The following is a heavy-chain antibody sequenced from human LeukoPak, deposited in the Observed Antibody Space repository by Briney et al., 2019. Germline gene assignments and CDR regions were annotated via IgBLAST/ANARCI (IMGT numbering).Heavy chain of an antibody. CDR2: FQYSGST. D-gene: IGHD1-26*01. Sequence: SETLSLTCTVSGGSISSDYWSWIRQPPGKGLEWIGYFQYSGSTNYNPSLKSRVTISVDTSKNQFSLKMSSVTAADTAVYYCARAVGFRWFDPWGQGTLVTVSS. CDR1: GGSISSDY. J-gene: IGHJ5*02. CDR3: ARAVGFRWFDP. V-gene: IGHV4-59*01.